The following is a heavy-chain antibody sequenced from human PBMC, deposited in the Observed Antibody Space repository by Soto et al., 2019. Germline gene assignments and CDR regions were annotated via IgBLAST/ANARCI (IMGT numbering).Heavy chain of an antibody. V-gene: IGHV1-18*01. CDR2: ISAYNGNT. CDR3: ARTTHPLSVAAAGAFDY. CDR1: GYTFTSYG. D-gene: IGHD6-13*01. J-gene: IGHJ4*02. Sequence: QVQLVQSGAEVKKPGASVKVSCKAFGYTFTSYGISWVRQAPGQGLEWMGWISAYNGNTNYAQKLQDRVTMTTDTSTNTAYMELRSLRSDDTAVYYCARTTHPLSVAAAGAFDYRGQGTLVTVSS.